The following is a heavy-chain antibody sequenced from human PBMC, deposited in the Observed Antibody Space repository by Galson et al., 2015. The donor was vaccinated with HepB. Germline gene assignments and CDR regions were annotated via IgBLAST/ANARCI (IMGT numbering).Heavy chain of an antibody. CDR3: ARDRGDGDYVD. V-gene: IGHV1-46*04. CDR1: GYAFTSYG. CDR2: INPSGGST. Sequence: SVKVSCKASGYAFTSYGISWVRQAPGQGLEWMGIINPSGGSTSYAQKLQGRVTMTRDTSTSTVYMELSSLRSEDTAVYYCARDRGDGDYVDWGQGTLVTVSS. D-gene: IGHD4-17*01. J-gene: IGHJ4*02.